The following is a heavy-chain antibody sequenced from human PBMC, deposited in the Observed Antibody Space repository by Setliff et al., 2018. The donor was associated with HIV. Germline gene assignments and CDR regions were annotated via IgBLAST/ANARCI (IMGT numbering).Heavy chain of an antibody. J-gene: IGHJ2*01. Sequence: GGSLRLSCAASGFTFSSYWMHWVRQAPGKGLVWVSRINSDGSITKYADTVKGRFTISRDNAKNTLYLQMNSLRAEDTAVYYCARGYSYVGFDLWGRGTLVTVSS. D-gene: IGHD4-4*01. CDR1: GFTFSSYW. CDR3: ARGYSYVGFDL. CDR2: INSDGSIT. V-gene: IGHV3-74*03.